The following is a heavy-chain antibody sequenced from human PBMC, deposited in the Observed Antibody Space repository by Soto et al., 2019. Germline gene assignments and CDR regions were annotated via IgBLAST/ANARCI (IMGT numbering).Heavy chain of an antibody. CDR1: GGSISSYY. Sequence: TSETLSLTCTVSGGSISSYYWSWIRQPPGKGLEWIGYIYYSGSTNYNPSLKSRVTISVDTSKNQFSLKLSSVTAADTAVYYCARLPGNYYYYGMDVWGQGTTVTVSS. J-gene: IGHJ6*02. CDR3: ARLPGNYYYYGMDV. CDR2: IYYSGST. V-gene: IGHV4-59*01.